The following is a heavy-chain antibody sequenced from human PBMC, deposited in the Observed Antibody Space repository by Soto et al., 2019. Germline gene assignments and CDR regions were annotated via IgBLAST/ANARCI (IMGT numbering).Heavy chain of an antibody. CDR2: ISSSSSTI. V-gene: IGHV3-48*01. Sequence: PGGSLRLSCAASGFTFSSYSMNWVRQAPGKGLEWVSYISSSSSTIYYADSVKGRFTISRDNAKNSLYLQMNSLRAEDTAVYYCARDAHSREPFYSWFDPWGQGTLVTV. CDR1: GFTFSSYS. D-gene: IGHD3-3*02. CDR3: ARDAHSREPFYSWFDP. J-gene: IGHJ5*02.